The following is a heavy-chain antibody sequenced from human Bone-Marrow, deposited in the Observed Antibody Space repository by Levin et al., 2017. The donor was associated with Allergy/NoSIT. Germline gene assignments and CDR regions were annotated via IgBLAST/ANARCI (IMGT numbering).Heavy chain of an antibody. Sequence: GGSLRLSCAASGFTFRTHDMHWVRQGTGKGLEWVSTIGTAGDTYYPDSVRGRFTISRENAKNSLYLQMNGLSAGDTAVYYCARYNYEYNALDIWGQGTMVPVSS. D-gene: IGHD5-18*01. V-gene: IGHV3-13*01. CDR1: GFTFRTHD. CDR3: ARYNYEYNALDI. J-gene: IGHJ3*02. CDR2: IGTAGDT.